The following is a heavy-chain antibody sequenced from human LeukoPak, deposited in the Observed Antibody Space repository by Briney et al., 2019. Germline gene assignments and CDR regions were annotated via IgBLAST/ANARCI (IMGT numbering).Heavy chain of an antibody. D-gene: IGHD6-19*01. CDR1: GFTFSNAW. J-gene: IGHJ3*02. CDR2: TREDGSEK. CDR3: AKATMAGRGAFDI. V-gene: IGHV3-7*01. Sequence: GGSLRLSCAASGFTFSNAWMSWVRQAPGKGLEWVANTREDGSEKYYVDSVKGRFTISRDNAKNLLYLQMNSLRAEDTALYYCAKATMAGRGAFDIWGQGTMVTVSS.